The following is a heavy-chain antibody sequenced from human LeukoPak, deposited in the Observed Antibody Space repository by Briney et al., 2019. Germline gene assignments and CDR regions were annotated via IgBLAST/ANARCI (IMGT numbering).Heavy chain of an antibody. CDR1: GGSISSSNW. CDR3: ARVLGDLSSGWYIDY. CDR2: IYHSGGT. D-gene: IGHD6-19*01. Sequence: SETLSLTCAVSGGSISSSNWWSWVRQPPGKGLEWIGEIYHSGGTNYNPSLKSRVTISVDKSKNQFSLKLSSVTAADTAVYYCARVLGDLSSGWYIDYWGQGTLVTVSS. J-gene: IGHJ4*02. V-gene: IGHV4-4*02.